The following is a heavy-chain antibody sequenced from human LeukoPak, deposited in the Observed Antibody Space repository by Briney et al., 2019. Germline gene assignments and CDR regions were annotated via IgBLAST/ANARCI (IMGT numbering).Heavy chain of an antibody. J-gene: IGHJ3*01. V-gene: IGHV4-59*08. CDR2: FYYSGNT. CDR3: VGTYCGGDCYAMYAFDF. Sequence: SGAPSPTWTGSWDSLNNFYRGLVPPPPGEGPGGVWFFYYSGNTNYNPPLKSRVTFSVDTSKNQFALRMSSVTAADTAVYFCVGTYCGGDCYAMYAFDFWGQGTVVTVSS. CDR1: WDSLNNFY. D-gene: IGHD2-21*02.